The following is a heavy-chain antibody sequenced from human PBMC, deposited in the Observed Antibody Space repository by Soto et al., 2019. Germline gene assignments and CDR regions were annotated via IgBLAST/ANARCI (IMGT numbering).Heavy chain of an antibody. D-gene: IGHD3-10*01. CDR1: GYTFSCYA. CDR3: GSGSTDGFDY. J-gene: IGHJ4*02. V-gene: IGHV1-3*01. CDR2: INAGNGNT. Sequence: ASVKVSCKASGYTFSCYAIHWVRQAPGQGLEWMGWINAGNGNTKYSQKFQGRVTITRDTSASTAYMELNSLRSEDTAVYYYGSGSTDGFDYWGQRTLVTVSS.